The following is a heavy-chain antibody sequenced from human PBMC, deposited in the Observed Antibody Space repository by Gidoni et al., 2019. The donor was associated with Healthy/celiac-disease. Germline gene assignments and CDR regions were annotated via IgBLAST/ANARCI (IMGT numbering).Heavy chain of an antibody. J-gene: IGHJ4*02. CDR3: AKDPHAFDFWSGLFDY. Sequence: EVQLVESGGGLVQPGRSLRLSCAASGFTFDAYAMHWVRQAPGKGLEWVSGISWNSGSIGYSDSVKGRFTISRDNAKNSLYLQMNSLRAEDTALYYCAKDPHAFDFWSGLFDYWGQGTLVTVSS. CDR2: ISWNSGSI. V-gene: IGHV3-9*01. D-gene: IGHD3-3*01. CDR1: GFTFDAYA.